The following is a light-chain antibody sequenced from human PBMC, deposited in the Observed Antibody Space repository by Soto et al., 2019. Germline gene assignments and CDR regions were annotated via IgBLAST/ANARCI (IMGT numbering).Light chain of an antibody. J-gene: IGKJ4*02. Sequence: EIVLTQSPGTLSSSPGERATLSCRASQSVSSNCLASYQQHPAQAPTLLIYGASTRAPGVPERISSSGSGTDFTLTTSRLEPADFAVHYYQQYGSLHPTFGGGTKVDIK. V-gene: IGKV3-20*01. CDR1: QSVSSNC. CDR3: QQYGSLHPT. CDR2: GAS.